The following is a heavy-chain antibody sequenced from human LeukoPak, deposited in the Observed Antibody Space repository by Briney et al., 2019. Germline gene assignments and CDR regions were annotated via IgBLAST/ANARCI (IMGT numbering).Heavy chain of an antibody. CDR1: GGSISSYY. J-gene: IGHJ6*03. V-gene: IGHV4-59*01. Sequence: SETLSLTCTVSGGSISSYYWNWIRQPPGKGLEWIGYIYYSGSTNYNPSLKSRVTISVDTSKNQFSLKLSSVTAADTAVYYCATNKRPNYYYYMDVWGKGTTVTISS. CDR2: IYYSGST. CDR3: ATNKRPNYYYYMDV. D-gene: IGHD2-8*01.